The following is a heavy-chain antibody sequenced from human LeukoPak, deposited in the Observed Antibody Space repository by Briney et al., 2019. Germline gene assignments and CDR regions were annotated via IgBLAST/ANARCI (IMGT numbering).Heavy chain of an antibody. V-gene: IGHV3-23*01. J-gene: IGHJ5*02. CDR1: GFTFSSYA. CDR2: ISGSGGST. Sequence: GGSLRLSCAASGFTFSSYAMSWVRQAPGKGLEWVSAISGSGGSTYYADSVKGRFAISRDNSKNTLYLQMNSLRAEDTAVYYCAKDRRGSFWFDPWGQGTLVTVSS. CDR3: AKDRRGSFWFDP.